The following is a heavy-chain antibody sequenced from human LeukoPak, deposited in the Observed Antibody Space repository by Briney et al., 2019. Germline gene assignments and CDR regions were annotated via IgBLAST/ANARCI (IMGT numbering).Heavy chain of an antibody. J-gene: IGHJ4*02. D-gene: IGHD2-2*01. CDR1: GYTFTSYY. Sequence: ASVKVSCKASGYTFTSYYMHWVRQAPGQGLEWMGIINPIGGSTSYAQKFQGRVTMTRDTSTSTVYMELSSLRSEDTAVYYCARDGRLLGYCSSTSCYQYDYWGQGTLVTASS. CDR2: INPIGGST. CDR3: ARDGRLLGYCSSTSCYQYDY. V-gene: IGHV1-46*01.